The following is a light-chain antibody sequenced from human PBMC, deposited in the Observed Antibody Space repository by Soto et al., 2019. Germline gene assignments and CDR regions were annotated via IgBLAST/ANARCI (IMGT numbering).Light chain of an antibody. CDR1: SSDVGGYNY. J-gene: IGLJ7*01. V-gene: IGLV2-8*01. CDR3: ISYAGSNKPA. CDR2: DVN. Sequence: QSVLTQPPSASGSPGQSVAISCSGTSSDVGGYNYVSWYQQHPGKAPKLMIYDVNNRPSGVPDRFSGSKSGNTASLTVSGLQAEDEADYYCISYAGSNKPAFGGGTPLTVL.